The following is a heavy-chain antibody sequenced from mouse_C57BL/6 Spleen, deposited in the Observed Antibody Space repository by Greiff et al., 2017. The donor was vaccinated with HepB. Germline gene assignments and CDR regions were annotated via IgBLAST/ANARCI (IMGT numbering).Heavy chain of an antibody. V-gene: IGHV5-17*01. D-gene: IGHD2-5*01. CDR3: ARNYYSNPWFAY. CDR2: ISSGSSTI. Sequence: EVKLMESGGGLVKPGGSLKLSCAASGFTFSDYGMHWVRQAPEKGLEWVAYISSGSSTIYYADTVKGRFTISRDNAKNTLFLQMTSLRSEDTAMYYCARNYYSNPWFAYWGQGTLVTVSA. J-gene: IGHJ3*01. CDR1: GFTFSDYG.